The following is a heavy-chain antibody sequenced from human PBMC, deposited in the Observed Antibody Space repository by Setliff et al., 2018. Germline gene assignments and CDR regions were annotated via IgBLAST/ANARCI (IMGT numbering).Heavy chain of an antibody. V-gene: IGHV1-18*01. CDR2: IGAYTGNT. Sequence: ASVKVSCKASGYTLINYGISWVRQAPGQGLEWMGWIGAYTGNTNYAQKFQGRVTMTTDTSTNTAYMELRSLRSDDTAVYYYSRLVRYCTTTTCQSVPGAEVWGQGTLVTSPQ. CDR1: GYTLINYG. CDR3: SRLVRYCTTTTCQSVPGAEV. D-gene: IGHD2-8*01. J-gene: IGHJ4*02.